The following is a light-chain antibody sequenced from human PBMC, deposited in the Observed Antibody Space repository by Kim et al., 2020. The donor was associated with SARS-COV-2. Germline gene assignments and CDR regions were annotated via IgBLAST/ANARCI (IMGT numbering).Light chain of an antibody. V-gene: IGKV1-39*01. CDR3: QQSYSTPRT. CDR1: QSISSY. J-gene: IGKJ5*01. CDR2: AAS. Sequence: GDRVTITCRASQSISSYLNWYQQKPGKAPKLLIYAASSLQSGVPSRFSGSGSGTDFTLTISSLQPEDFATYYCQQSYSTPRTFGQGTRLEIK.